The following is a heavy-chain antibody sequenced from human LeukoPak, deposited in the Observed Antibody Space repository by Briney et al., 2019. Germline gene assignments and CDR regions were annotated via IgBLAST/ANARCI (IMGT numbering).Heavy chain of an antibody. D-gene: IGHD5-24*01. Sequence: GGSLRLSCAASGFSFSSYGLSWVRQAPGKGLEWVSTISGSGGTTYYADSVKGRFTISRDNSKNTLYLHVNSLTAEDTAVYYCAKGRWLQLYYFDYWGRGTLVTVSS. CDR3: AKGRWLQLYYFDY. J-gene: IGHJ4*02. CDR1: GFSFSSYG. CDR2: ISGSGGTT. V-gene: IGHV3-23*01.